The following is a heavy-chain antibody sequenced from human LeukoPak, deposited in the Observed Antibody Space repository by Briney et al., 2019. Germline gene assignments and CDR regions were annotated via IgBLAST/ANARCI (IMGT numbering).Heavy chain of an antibody. J-gene: IGHJ4*02. D-gene: IGHD1-26*01. V-gene: IGHV3-74*01. Sequence: PGGSLRLSCEASGFTFSSYWMHWVRQAPGKGLVWVSRIASDGSTVYADSVKGRFTISRDNAKDTVYLQMNSLRVEDTAVYYCIGSGGWPGYWGQGTLVTVSS. CDR2: IASDGST. CDR1: GFTFSSYW. CDR3: IGSGGWPGY.